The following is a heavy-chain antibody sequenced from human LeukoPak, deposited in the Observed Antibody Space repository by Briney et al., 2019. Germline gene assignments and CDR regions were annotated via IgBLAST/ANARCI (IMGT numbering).Heavy chain of an antibody. CDR2: INPKSGVT. Sequence: GASVKVSCTASGYTFSDYYIHWLRQAPGQGLEWMGWINPKSGVTNFAQYFQGRVTMTRDTSISTAYMELSTMRSDDTAVYYCARVPPYSGYDRLIDYWGQGTLVTVSS. D-gene: IGHD5-12*01. CDR1: GYTFSDYY. CDR3: ARVPPYSGYDRLIDY. V-gene: IGHV1-2*02. J-gene: IGHJ4*02.